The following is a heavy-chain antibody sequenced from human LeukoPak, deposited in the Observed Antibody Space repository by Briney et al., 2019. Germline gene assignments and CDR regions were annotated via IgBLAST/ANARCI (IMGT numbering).Heavy chain of an antibody. D-gene: IGHD3-10*01. Sequence: PGGSLRLSCAASGFTLTSYAMGWVRQAPGKGVEWVSGISGSGANTYYADSVKGRFTISRDNFKKTLHLQMNSLRAEDTAIYYCAKGGPYYHGSGSYEGFDYWGQGTLVTVSS. CDR2: ISGSGANT. J-gene: IGHJ4*02. V-gene: IGHV3-23*01. CDR1: GFTLTSYA. CDR3: AKGGPYYHGSGSYEGFDY.